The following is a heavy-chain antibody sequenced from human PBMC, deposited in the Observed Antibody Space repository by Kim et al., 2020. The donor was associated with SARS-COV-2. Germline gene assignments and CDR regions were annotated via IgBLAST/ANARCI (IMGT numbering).Heavy chain of an antibody. D-gene: IGHD3-10*01. CDR3: ARRAYYGSGSYSY. CDR2: IYYSGST. J-gene: IGHJ4*02. Sequence: SETLSLTCTVSGGSITSSSYYWVWIRQPPGMGLEWIGSIYYSGSTYYNPSLKSRVTISVDTSKNQFSLKLSSVTAADTAVYYCARRAYYGSGSYSYWGQGTLVTVSS. CDR1: GGSITSSSYY. V-gene: IGHV4-39*01.